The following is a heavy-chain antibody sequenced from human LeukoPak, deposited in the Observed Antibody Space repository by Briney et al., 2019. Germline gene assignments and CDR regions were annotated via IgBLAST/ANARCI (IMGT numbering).Heavy chain of an antibody. D-gene: IGHD7-27*01. CDR1: GGSIRSYY. CDR3: ARAPGVLSSFDY. V-gene: IGHV4-59*01. Sequence: SETLSLTCNVSGGSIRSYYWGWIRQPPGKGLEWIGYIYYSGSTNYNPSLKSRVTISVDTSKKQFSLKLSSVTAADTAVYYCARAPGVLSSFDYWGQGTLVTVSS. J-gene: IGHJ4*02. CDR2: IYYSGST.